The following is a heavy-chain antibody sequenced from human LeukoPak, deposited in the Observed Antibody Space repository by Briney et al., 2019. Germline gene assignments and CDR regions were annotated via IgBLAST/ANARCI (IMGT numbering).Heavy chain of an antibody. CDR2: ICPGDSDT. CDR1: GYSFSRYW. CDR3: ARGIEYSSSSPWFDP. D-gene: IGHD6-6*01. V-gene: IGHV5-51*01. Sequence: GESLKISCKGSGYSFSRYWIGWVRQMPGKGLEWMGIICPGDSDTRYSPSFQGQVTISADKSISTAYLQWSSLKASDTAMYYCARGIEYSSSSPWFDPWGQGTLVTVSS. J-gene: IGHJ5*02.